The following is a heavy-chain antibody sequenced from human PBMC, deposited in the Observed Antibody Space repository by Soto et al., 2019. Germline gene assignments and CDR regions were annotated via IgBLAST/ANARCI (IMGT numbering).Heavy chain of an antibody. CDR2: IKSKTDGGTT. J-gene: IGHJ3*02. V-gene: IGHV3-15*01. CDR1: GFTFSNAW. D-gene: IGHD2-21*01. Sequence: GGSLRLSCVASGFTFSNAWMSWVRQAPGKGLEWVGRIKSKTDGGTTDYAAPEKGRFTISRDDSKNTLYLHMNSMQTEDAAVYYCTAAAIAADAFDIWGQGTMVTVSS. CDR3: TAAAIAADAFDI.